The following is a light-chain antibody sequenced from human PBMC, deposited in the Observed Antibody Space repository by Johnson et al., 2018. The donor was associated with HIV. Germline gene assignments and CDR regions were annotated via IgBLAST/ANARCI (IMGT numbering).Light chain of an antibody. CDR1: SSNIGNNY. CDR3: GPWDSSLSAGV. J-gene: IGLJ1*01. CDR2: EKN. V-gene: IGLV1-51*02. Sequence: QSVLTQPPSVSAAPGQKVTISCSGSSSNIGNNYVSWYQQLPGTAPKLLIYEKNKRPSGIPDRFSGSNAGPSATLGTTGPQTGDEADYYCGPWDSSLSAGVFGTGTKVTVL.